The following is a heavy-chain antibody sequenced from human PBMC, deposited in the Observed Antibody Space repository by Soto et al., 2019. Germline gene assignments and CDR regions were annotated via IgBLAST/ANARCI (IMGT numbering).Heavy chain of an antibody. CDR1: GCSISSSSYY. CDR3: ARGTAYYDFWSGYDY. D-gene: IGHD3-3*01. CDR2: IYYSGST. Sequence: PSATLSLTCPVSGCSISSSSYYWGWIRQPPGKGLEWIGSIYYSGSTYYNPSLKSRVTISVDTSKNQFSLKLSSVTAADTAVYYCARGTAYYDFWSGYDYWGQGTLVTVSA. V-gene: IGHV4-39*01. J-gene: IGHJ4*02.